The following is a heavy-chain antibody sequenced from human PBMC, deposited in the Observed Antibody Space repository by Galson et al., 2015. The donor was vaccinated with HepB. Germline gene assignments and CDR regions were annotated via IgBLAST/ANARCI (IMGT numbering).Heavy chain of an antibody. V-gene: IGHV1-3*01. J-gene: IGHJ6*02. Sequence: SVKVSCKASGYTFTSYAMHWVRQAPGQRLEWMGWINAGNGNTKYSQKFQGRVTITRDTSASTAYMELSSLRSEDTAVYYCASDTYCYDSRGYCTPAGMDVWGQGTTVTVSS. CDR3: ASDTYCYDSRGYCTPAGMDV. CDR1: GYTFTSYA. D-gene: IGHD3-22*01. CDR2: INAGNGNT.